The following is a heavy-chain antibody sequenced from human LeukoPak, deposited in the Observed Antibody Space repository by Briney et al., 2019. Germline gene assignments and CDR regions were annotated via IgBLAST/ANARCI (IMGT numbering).Heavy chain of an antibody. CDR2: ISSSGSTT. D-gene: IGHD6-13*01. CDR1: GFTVSSNY. V-gene: IGHV3-11*01. J-gene: IGHJ4*02. Sequence: GGPLRLSCAASGFTVSSNYMSWVRQAPGKGLEWVSYISSSGSTTYYADSVKGRFTISRDNAKNSLYLQINSLRAEDTAVYYCAREIAPAGGSDYWGQGTLVTVSS. CDR3: AREIAPAGGSDY.